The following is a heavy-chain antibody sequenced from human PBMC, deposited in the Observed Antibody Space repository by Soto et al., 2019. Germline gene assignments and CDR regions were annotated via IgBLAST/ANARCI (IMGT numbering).Heavy chain of an antibody. V-gene: IGHV4-34*01. CDR2: INHSGST. J-gene: IGHJ4*02. CDR3: ARMAPSGYKDY. Sequence: LSLTCAVYGGSFSGYYWSWIRQPPGKGLEWIGEINHSGSTNYNPSLKSRVTISVDTSKNQFSLMLSSVTAADTAVYYCARMAPSGYKDYWGQGALVTASS. CDR1: GGSFSGYY. D-gene: IGHD5-18*01.